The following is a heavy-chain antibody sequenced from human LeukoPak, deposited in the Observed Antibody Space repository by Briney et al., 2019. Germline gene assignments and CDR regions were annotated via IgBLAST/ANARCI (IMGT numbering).Heavy chain of an antibody. CDR2: MNPNSGNT. J-gene: IGHJ6*03. CDR3: ARGGYYYDSSGYYYPDYYYYMDV. D-gene: IGHD3-22*01. CDR1: GYTFTSYD. V-gene: IGHV1-8*01. Sequence: ASVKVSCKASGYTFTSYDINWVRQAAGQGLEWMGWMNPNSGNTGYAQKFQGRVTTTRNTSISTAYMELSSLRSEDTAVYYCARGGYYYDSSGYYYPDYYYYMDVWGKGTTVTVSS.